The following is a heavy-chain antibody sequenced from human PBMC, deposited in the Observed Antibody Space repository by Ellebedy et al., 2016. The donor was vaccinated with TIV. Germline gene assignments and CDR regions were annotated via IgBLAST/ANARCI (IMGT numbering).Heavy chain of an antibody. Sequence: PGGSLRLSCAASGFTFSSYAMHWVRQAPGKGLEWVAVISYDGSNKYYADSVKGRFTISRDNSKNTLYLQMNSLRAEDTAVYYCARDWVVGATFGYYYYGMDVWGQGTTVTVSS. CDR2: ISYDGSNK. D-gene: IGHD1-26*01. J-gene: IGHJ6*02. CDR3: ARDWVVGATFGYYYYGMDV. CDR1: GFTFSSYA. V-gene: IGHV3-30-3*01.